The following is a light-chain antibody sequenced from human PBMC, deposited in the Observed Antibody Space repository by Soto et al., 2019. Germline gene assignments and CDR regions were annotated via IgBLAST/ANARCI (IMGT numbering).Light chain of an antibody. V-gene: IGLV2-14*01. Sequence: QSVLTQPASVSGAPGQSITISCTGTSSDVGGYNYVSWYQQHPGKAPKLMIYEVSNRPSGVSNRFSGSKSGNTASLTISGLTAEDEADYYCSSYTSSSTVVFGGGTKLTVL. J-gene: IGLJ2*01. CDR2: EVS. CDR3: SSYTSSSTVV. CDR1: SSDVGGYNY.